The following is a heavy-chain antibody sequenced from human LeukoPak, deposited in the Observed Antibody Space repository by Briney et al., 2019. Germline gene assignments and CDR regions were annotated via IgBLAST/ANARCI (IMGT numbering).Heavy chain of an antibody. V-gene: IGHV4-59*08. CDR1: GGPISPYY. CDR2: IYYSGST. D-gene: IGHD6-13*01. Sequence: KSSETLSLTCTVSGGPISPYYWNWVRQPPGKGLEWIGYIYYSGSTNYNPSLKSRVTISVDTSRNQFSLRLTSVTAADTAIYYCARLQIAAAVPYYFDYWGQGTLVTVSS. CDR3: ARLQIAAAVPYYFDY. J-gene: IGHJ4*02.